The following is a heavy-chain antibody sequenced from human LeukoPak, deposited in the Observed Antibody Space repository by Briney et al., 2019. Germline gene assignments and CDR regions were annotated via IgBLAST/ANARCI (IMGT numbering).Heavy chain of an antibody. CDR1: GGSISNYY. J-gene: IGHJ5*02. V-gene: IGHV4-59*12. D-gene: IGHD3-10*01. CDR3: ARASRGDVGGVDS. CDR2: IYYSGNT. Sequence: SETLSLTCTVSGGSISNYYWNWIRQPPGKGLEWIGYIYYSGNTNYNPSLKSRVTISIDTSKKQFSLNLGSVTARCTARYYCARASRGDVGGVDSWGQGTLVTVSS.